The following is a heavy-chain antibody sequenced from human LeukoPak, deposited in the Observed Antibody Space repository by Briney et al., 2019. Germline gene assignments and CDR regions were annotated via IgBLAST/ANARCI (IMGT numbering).Heavy chain of an antibody. D-gene: IGHD3-3*01. J-gene: IGHJ6*03. Sequence: ASSLKTSCKGSGYSFTSYWIGGGRQLPGKGLEWMGIIYPGDSDTKYNPSLQGQVTISADKSISPAYLQWSSLKAADTAMYYCARTRLPVLRFLEWLPGPYYYMDVWGKGTTDSVSS. CDR3: ARTRLPVLRFLEWLPGPYYYMDV. CDR1: GYSFTSYW. V-gene: IGHV5-51*01. CDR2: IYPGDSDT.